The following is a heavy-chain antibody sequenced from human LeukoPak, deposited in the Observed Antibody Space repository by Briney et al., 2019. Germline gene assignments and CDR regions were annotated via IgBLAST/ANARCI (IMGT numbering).Heavy chain of an antibody. CDR2: IYYSGST. CDR1: GGSISSSSYY. J-gene: IGHJ5*02. V-gene: IGHV4-39*07. Sequence: RSETLSLTCTVSGGSISSSSYYWGWIRQPQGKGLEWIGSIYYSGSTYYNPSLKSRVTISVDTSKNQFSLKLSSVTAADTAVYYCAGGIAAAGTWFDPWGQGTLVTVSS. D-gene: IGHD6-13*01. CDR3: AGGIAAAGTWFDP.